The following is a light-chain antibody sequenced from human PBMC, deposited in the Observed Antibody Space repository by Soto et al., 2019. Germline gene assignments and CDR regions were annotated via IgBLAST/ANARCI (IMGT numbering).Light chain of an antibody. CDR1: QSITSNY. CDR3: QKNVSSVTWT. J-gene: IGKJ1*01. Sequence: EVVLTQSPGTVSLSPGERATLSCRASQSITSNYLAWYQQKPGQAPRLRIYAASSRATGIPDRFSGSGSGTDHTLSIRRLEPEDFAVYYCQKNVSSVTWTFGHGTKVENK. CDR2: AAS. V-gene: IGKV3-20*01.